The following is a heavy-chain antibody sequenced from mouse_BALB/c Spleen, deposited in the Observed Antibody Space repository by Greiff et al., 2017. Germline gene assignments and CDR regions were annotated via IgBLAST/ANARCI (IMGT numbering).Heavy chain of an antibody. V-gene: IGHV1-80*01. CDR1: GYAFSSYW. CDR3: ARLGTTVVAEDYAMDY. D-gene: IGHD1-1*01. CDR2: IYPGDGDT. J-gene: IGHJ4*01. Sequence: QVQLQQSGAELVRPGSSVKISCKASGYAFSSYWMNWVKQRPGQGLEWIGQIYPGDGDTNYNGKFKGKATLTADKSSSTAYMQLSSLTSEDSAVYFCARLGTTVVAEDYAMDYWGQGTSVTVSS.